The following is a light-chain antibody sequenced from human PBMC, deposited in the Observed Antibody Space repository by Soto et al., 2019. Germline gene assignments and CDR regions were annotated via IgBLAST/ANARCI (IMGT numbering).Light chain of an antibody. J-gene: IGLJ2*01. CDR2: EVN. Sequence: QSALTQPASVSGSPGQSITISCSGTSSDVGAYDFVSWYQQHPGKAPKLIIFEVNNRPSGVSNRFSGSKSGNMASLTISGLQAEDEADYYCSSYTTSSTLVVFGGGTQLTVL. CDR3: SSYTTSSTLVV. CDR1: SSDVGAYDF. V-gene: IGLV2-14*01.